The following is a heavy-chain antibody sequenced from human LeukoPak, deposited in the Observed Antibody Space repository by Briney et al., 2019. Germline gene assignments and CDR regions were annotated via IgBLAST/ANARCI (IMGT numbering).Heavy chain of an antibody. CDR2: IYYSGST. Sequence: TSETLSLTCTVSGGSISSYYWSWIRQPPGKGLEWIGYIYYSGSTNYNPSLKSRVTISVDTSKNQFSLKLSSVTAADTAVYYCARQNYYGSGNDYWGQGTLVTVSS. CDR3: ARQNYYGSGNDY. D-gene: IGHD3-10*01. J-gene: IGHJ4*02. V-gene: IGHV4-59*08. CDR1: GGSISSYY.